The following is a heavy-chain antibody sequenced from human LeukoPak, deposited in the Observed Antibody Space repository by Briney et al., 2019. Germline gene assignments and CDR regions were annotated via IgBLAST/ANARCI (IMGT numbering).Heavy chain of an antibody. J-gene: IGHJ5*02. Sequence: ASVKVSCKASGYTFTGYYMHWVRQAPGQGLGWMGWINPNSGGTNYAQKFQGWVTMTRDTSISTAYMELSRLRSDDTAVYYCARAVGTMVRGVIRGNWFDPWGQGTLVTVSS. CDR3: ARAVGTMVRGVIRGNWFDP. D-gene: IGHD3-10*01. V-gene: IGHV1-2*04. CDR1: GYTFTGYY. CDR2: INPNSGGT.